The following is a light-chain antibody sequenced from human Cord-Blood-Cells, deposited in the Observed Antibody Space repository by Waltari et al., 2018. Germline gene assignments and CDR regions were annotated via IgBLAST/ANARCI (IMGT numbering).Light chain of an antibody. CDR3: QQYNSYSYS. CDR2: KAS. J-gene: IGKJ2*03. V-gene: IGKV1-5*03. Sequence: DIQMTQSPSTLSASVGDRVTITCRASQCISNWLNWYQQKPGKAPKLLIYKASSLESGVPSRFSGSGSGTEFTLTISSLQPDDFATYYCQQYNSYSYSFGQGTKLEIK. CDR1: QCISNW.